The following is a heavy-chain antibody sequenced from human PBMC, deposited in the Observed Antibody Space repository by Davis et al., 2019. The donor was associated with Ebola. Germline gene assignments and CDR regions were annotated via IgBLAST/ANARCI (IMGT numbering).Heavy chain of an antibody. D-gene: IGHD6-13*01. Sequence: GESLKISCAASGFTFSSCSMTWVRQAPGKGLEWISYIGRGSSPIYYAASVKSRFTISRDNANNSLYLHMNSLGDEDTAVYYCARDSGISGADDYWGQGTLVTVSS. CDR3: ARDSGISGADDY. CDR2: IGRGSSPI. CDR1: GFTFSSCS. V-gene: IGHV3-48*02. J-gene: IGHJ4*02.